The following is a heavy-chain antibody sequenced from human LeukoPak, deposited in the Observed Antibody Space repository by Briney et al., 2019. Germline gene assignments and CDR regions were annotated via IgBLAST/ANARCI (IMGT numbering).Heavy chain of an antibody. Sequence: SETLSLTCAVYGGSFSGYYWSWIRQPPGKGLEWIGEINHSGSTNYNPSLKSRVTISVDTSKNRFSLKLSSVTAADTAVYYCARAHYDFWSGYSAGDYFDYWGQGTLVTVSS. V-gene: IGHV4-34*01. J-gene: IGHJ4*02. CDR2: INHSGST. D-gene: IGHD3-3*01. CDR1: GGSFSGYY. CDR3: ARAHYDFWSGYSAGDYFDY.